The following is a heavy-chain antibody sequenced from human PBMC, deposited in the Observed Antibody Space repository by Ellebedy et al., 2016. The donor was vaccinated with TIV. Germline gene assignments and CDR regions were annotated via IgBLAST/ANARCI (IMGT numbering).Heavy chain of an antibody. J-gene: IGHJ3*02. D-gene: IGHD6-13*01. CDR2: IYHSGST. CDR1: GGPISSSNW. V-gene: IGHV4-4*02. Sequence: MPSETLSLTCAVPGGPISSSNWWRWVRQPAGKGLEWIGEIYHSGSTDYNPSLKSRVTIPVDKSKTQFSLKLSSVTAADTAVDYCARVVWQQPVSYAFDIWGQGTMVTVSS. CDR3: ARVVWQQPVSYAFDI.